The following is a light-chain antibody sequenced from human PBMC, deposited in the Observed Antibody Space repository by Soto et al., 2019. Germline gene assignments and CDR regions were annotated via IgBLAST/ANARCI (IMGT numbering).Light chain of an antibody. CDR2: DAS. CDR3: QQDDSSPRT. J-gene: IGKJ1*01. Sequence: DIGVTQSPATLSLAPGERATLSCRASQSLSNSQLAWYQQKPGKAPRPLIFDASSRATGIPARFSGSRSGTDFTLTVSILEPEDFAMYYCQQDDSSPRTFGQGTQVEV. V-gene: IGKV3-20*01. CDR1: QSLSNSQ.